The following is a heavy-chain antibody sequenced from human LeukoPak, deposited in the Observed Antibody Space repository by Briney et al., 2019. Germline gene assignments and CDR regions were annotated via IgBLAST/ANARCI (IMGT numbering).Heavy chain of an antibody. D-gene: IGHD2-2*01. Sequence: ASVKVSCKASGYTFTGYYMHWVRQPPGQGLEWMGWINPNSGGTNYAQKFQGRVTMTRDTSISTAYMVLSRLRSDDTAVYYCARALVPAAIGWFDAWGQGTLVTVSS. CDR1: GYTFTGYY. CDR3: ARALVPAAIGWFDA. CDR2: INPNSGGT. V-gene: IGHV1-2*02. J-gene: IGHJ5*02.